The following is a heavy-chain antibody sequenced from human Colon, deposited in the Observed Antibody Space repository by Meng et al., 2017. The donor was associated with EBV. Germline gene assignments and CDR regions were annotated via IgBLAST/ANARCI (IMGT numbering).Heavy chain of an antibody. Sequence: LHLVESGGGLVKAGGSLRFSCVPPVFTISHHNMTWVRQAPGKVLEWVSFISASSTHIHYEDSVKGRFAVSRDNAKHSLYLQMNSLSAKDTAVYYCARELIPALGPQVADSWGQGTLVTVAS. D-gene: IGHD2-2*01. V-gene: IGHV3-21*01. CDR1: VFTISHHN. CDR3: ARELIPALGPQVADS. J-gene: IGHJ4*02. CDR2: ISASSTHI.